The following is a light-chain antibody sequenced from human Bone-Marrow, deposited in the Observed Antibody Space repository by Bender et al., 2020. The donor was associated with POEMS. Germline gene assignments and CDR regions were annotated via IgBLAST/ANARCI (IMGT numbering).Light chain of an antibody. CDR2: EVT. Sequence: QSVLTQPPSASGSPGQSVTISCTGTSSDIGGYDYVSWYQQHPGKAPKLMIYEVTKRPSGVPDRFSGSKSGNTASLTVSGLQAEDDADYYCSSYGGNNDVLFGGGTKLTVL. CDR1: SSDIGGYDY. J-gene: IGLJ2*01. CDR3: SSYGGNNDVL. V-gene: IGLV2-8*01.